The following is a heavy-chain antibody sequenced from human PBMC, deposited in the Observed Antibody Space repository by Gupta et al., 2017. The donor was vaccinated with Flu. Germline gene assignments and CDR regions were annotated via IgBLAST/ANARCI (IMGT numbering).Heavy chain of an antibody. CDR1: GGCIYNDYYY. CDR2: VFMRVMS. CDR3: ARESNSNLNYDYSGREV. J-gene: IGHJ6*02. V-gene: IGHV4-39*02. D-gene: IGHD4/OR15-4a*01. Sequence: QLQLQESGPGQVTTSETMSLNCTDSGGCIYNDYYYWVWIRQSPGEGLAWIRSVFMRVMSYYTPSLRSRLSMSVDVTKNQVSLKLSSVTDADTAVYYCARESNSNLNYDYSGREVWGQGAT.